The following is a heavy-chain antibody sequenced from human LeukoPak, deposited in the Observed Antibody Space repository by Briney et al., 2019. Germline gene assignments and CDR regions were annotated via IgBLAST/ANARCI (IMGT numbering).Heavy chain of an antibody. CDR1: GYSISSGYY. CDR2: IYHSGST. V-gene: IGHV4-38-2*02. D-gene: IGHD6-6*01. CDR3: ARDPSEYSSSSITFDY. Sequence: WETLSLTCAVSGYSISSGYYWGWIRQPPGKGLEWIGSIYHSGSTYYNPSLKSRVTISVDTSKNQFSLKLSSVTAADTAVYYCARDPSEYSSSSITFDYWGQGTLVTVSS. J-gene: IGHJ4*02.